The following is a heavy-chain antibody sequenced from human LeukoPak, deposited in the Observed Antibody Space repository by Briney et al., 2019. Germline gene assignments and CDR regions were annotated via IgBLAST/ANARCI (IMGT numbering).Heavy chain of an antibody. V-gene: IGHV1-2*02. J-gene: IGHJ4*02. D-gene: IGHD1-26*01. CDR1: GYTFTGDY. Sequence: RASVKVSCKASGYTFTGDYMHWVRQAPGQGLEWMGWINPNSGGTNYAQKFQGRVTMTRDTSISTAYMELSRLRSDDTAVYYCARDPDIVGAKQGNYWGQGTLVTVSS. CDR2: INPNSGGT. CDR3: ARDPDIVGAKQGNY.